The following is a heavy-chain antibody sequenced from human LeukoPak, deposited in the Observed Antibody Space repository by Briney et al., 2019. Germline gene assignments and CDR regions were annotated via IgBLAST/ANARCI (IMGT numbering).Heavy chain of an antibody. CDR1: GFTFSSYG. J-gene: IGHJ6*03. CDR3: AKDSGYYYYYMDV. CDR2: IRYDGSNK. D-gene: IGHD6-25*01. V-gene: IGHV3-30*02. Sequence: GGSLRLSCAASGFTFSSYGMHWVRQAPGRGLEWVAFIRYDGSNKYYADSVKGRFTISRDNSKNTLYLQMNSLRAEDTAVYYCAKDSGYYYYYMDVWGKGTTVTVSS.